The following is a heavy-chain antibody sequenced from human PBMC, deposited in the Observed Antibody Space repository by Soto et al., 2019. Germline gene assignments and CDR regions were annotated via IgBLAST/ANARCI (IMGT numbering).Heavy chain of an antibody. J-gene: IGHJ4*02. CDR2: IIPIFGTA. CDR3: AIDGRYCISTSCYVGYYFDY. V-gene: IGHV1-69*13. Sequence: ASVKVSCKASGGTFSSYAISWVRQAPGQGLEWMGGIIPIFGTANYAQKFQGRVTITADESTSTAYMELSSLRSEDTAVYYCAIDGRYCISTSCYVGYYFDYWGQGTLVTVSS. D-gene: IGHD2-2*01. CDR1: GGTFSSYA.